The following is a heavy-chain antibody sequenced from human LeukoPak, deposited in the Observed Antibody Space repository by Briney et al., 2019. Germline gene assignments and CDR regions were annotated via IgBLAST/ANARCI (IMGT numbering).Heavy chain of an antibody. V-gene: IGHV3-9*01. J-gene: IGHJ5*02. Sequence: GGSLRLSCAASGFTFDDYAMHWVRQAPGKGLEWVSGISWNSGSIGYADSVKGRFTISRDNAKNSLYLQMNSLRAEDTALYYCAKDHSSSWYLIGWFDPWGQGTLVTVSS. CDR3: AKDHSSSWYLIGWFDP. D-gene: IGHD6-13*01. CDR2: ISWNSGSI. CDR1: GFTFDDYA.